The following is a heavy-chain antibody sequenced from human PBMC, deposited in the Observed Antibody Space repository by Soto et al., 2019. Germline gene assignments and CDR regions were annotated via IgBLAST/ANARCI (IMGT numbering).Heavy chain of an antibody. Sequence: EVQLAESGGGLAQPGGSLRLSCEASGFTLRGYAMDWVRQAPGKGLEYVSGISSNGVGTYYANSVQGRFTISRDNSKNTVYLQMGSLRPEDMAVYYCARRALPDFYYMDVWGKGTPVTVSS. V-gene: IGHV3-64*01. CDR3: ARRALPDFYYMDV. CDR2: ISSNGVGT. J-gene: IGHJ6*03. CDR1: GFTLRGYA.